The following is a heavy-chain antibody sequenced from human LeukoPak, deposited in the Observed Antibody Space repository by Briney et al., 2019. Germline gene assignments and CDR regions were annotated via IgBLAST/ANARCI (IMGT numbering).Heavy chain of an antibody. CDR1: GFTFSSYA. CDR3: ARDLSLNTMVPNWFDP. CDR2: ISGSGGST. J-gene: IGHJ5*02. Sequence: GGSLRLSCAASGFTFSSYAMSWVRQAPGKGLEWVSAISGSGGSTYYADSVKGRFTISRDNSKNTLYLQMNSLRAEDTAVYYCARDLSLNTMVPNWFDPWGQGTLVTVSS. D-gene: IGHD3-10*01. V-gene: IGHV3-23*01.